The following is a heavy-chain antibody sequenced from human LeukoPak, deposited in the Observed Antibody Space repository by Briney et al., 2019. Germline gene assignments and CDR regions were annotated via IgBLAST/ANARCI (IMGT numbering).Heavy chain of an antibody. CDR2: IYPGDSET. D-gene: IGHD3-10*01. CDR3: ARHLSSITSSPNY. Sequence: GESLKISCKGSGYSFKSYWIAWVRQMPGKGLEWMGTIYPGDSETRYSPSFQGQVTISVDKSLSTAYVQWSSLKASDTAVYYCARHLSSITSSPNYWGQGTLVTVSS. J-gene: IGHJ4*02. CDR1: GYSFKSYW. V-gene: IGHV5-51*01.